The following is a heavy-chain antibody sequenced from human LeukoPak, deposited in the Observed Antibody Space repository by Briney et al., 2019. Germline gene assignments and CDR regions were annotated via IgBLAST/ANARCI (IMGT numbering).Heavy chain of an antibody. D-gene: IGHD3-10*01. Sequence: SETLSLTCTVSGGSISGYYWSWIRQSPGKALEWIAYIYNSGSTNYNPSLQSRVTISVDTSKNQFSLNLSSVTAADTAVYYCARYGSGTYPRFDYWGQGTLVTVSS. CDR1: GGSISGYY. CDR3: ARYGSGTYPRFDY. V-gene: IGHV4-59*08. CDR2: IYNSGST. J-gene: IGHJ4*02.